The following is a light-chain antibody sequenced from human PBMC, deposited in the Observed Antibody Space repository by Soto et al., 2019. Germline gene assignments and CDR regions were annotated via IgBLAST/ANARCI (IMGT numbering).Light chain of an antibody. Sequence: EIVLTQSPATLSLSPGERATLSCRASQSVTSYLAWFQQKPGQAPRLLIYDASNRATDIPARFSGSGSGTDFTLTISSLEPEDFAVYYCHQRSYWPPAFGGGTKVEIK. V-gene: IGKV3-11*01. CDR3: HQRSYWPPA. CDR1: QSVTSY. CDR2: DAS. J-gene: IGKJ4*01.